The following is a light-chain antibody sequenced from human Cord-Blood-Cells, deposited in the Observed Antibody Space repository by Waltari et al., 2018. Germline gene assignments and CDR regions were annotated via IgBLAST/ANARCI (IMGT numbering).Light chain of an antibody. J-gene: IGKJ5*01. CDR1: QGISSY. Sequence: AIRMTQSPSSFSASTGDRVTITCRASQGISSYLAWYQQKPGKVPKLLIYAASTLQSGVPSRFRGSGSWTDFTLTISCLQSEDFATYYCQQYYSYPITFGQGTRLEIK. V-gene: IGKV1-8*01. CDR2: AAS. CDR3: QQYYSYPIT.